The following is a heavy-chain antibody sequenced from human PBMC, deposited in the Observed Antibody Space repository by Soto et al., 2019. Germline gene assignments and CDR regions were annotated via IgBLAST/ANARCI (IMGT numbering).Heavy chain of an antibody. D-gene: IGHD7-27*01. CDR2: ITSGSSAI. CDR3: VRDLNWGFDY. J-gene: IGHJ4*02. CDR1: GFTFSSYS. Sequence: EVQLVESGGDLVQPGGSLRLSCAASGFTFSSYSMNWVRQAPGKGLEWISYITSGSSAIRYADSVQGRFTISRDNAKNSLYLQMNSLKDEDTAVYYCVRDLNWGFDYWGQGTLVTASS. V-gene: IGHV3-48*02.